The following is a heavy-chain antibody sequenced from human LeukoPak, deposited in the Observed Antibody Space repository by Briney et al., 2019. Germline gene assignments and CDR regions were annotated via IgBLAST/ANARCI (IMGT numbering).Heavy chain of an antibody. D-gene: IGHD4-17*01. CDR3: ARDLEYGYFDY. CDR1: GFTFRTYA. J-gene: IGHJ4*02. CDR2: IYSAGGT. V-gene: IGHV3-66*01. Sequence: GGSLRLSCVASGFTFRTYAMSWVRQAPGKGLEWVSLIYSAGGTYYADSVKGRFTISRDNSKNTLYLQMNSLRAEDTAVYYCARDLEYGYFDYWGQGTLVTVSS.